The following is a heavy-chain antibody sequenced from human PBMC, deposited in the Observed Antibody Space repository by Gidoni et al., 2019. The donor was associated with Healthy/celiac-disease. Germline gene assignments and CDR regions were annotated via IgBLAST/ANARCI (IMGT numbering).Heavy chain of an antibody. CDR1: GGTFRSYA. Sequence: QVQLVQSGAEVKKPGSSVKVSCKASGGTFRSYAISWVRQAPGQGLEWMGGIIPIFGTANYAQKFQGRVTITADESTSTAYMELSSLRSEDTAVYYCGLSSPDDSSSWYGGYNWFDPWGQGTLVTVSS. D-gene: IGHD6-13*01. CDR2: IIPIFGTA. V-gene: IGHV1-69*01. CDR3: GLSSPDDSSSWYGGYNWFDP. J-gene: IGHJ5*02.